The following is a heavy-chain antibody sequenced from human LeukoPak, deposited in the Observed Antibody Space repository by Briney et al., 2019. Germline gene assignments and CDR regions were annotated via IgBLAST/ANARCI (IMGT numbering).Heavy chain of an antibody. CDR1: GYTFTSYY. Sequence: ASVKVSCKASGYTFTSYYMHWVRQAPGQGLEWLGIINPSGGSTSYAQKFQGRVTMTRDTSTSTVYMELSSLRSEDTAVYYCARDTAIYSGYDLPYDWGQGTLGTVSS. CDR2: INPSGGST. J-gene: IGHJ4*02. CDR3: ARDTAIYSGYDLPYD. D-gene: IGHD5-12*01. V-gene: IGHV1-46*01.